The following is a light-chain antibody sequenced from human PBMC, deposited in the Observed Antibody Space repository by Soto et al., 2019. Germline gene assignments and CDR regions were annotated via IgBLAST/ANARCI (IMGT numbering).Light chain of an antibody. J-gene: IGKJ1*01. V-gene: IGKV1-5*03. Sequence: DIQMTQSPSTLSASVGERVTITCRASQSVSHFLAWYQQKPGKAPKLLIYKASTLESGVPSRFSGSGSGTEFTLIISSLQPHDFGTYYCQQFNSYWWTFGQGTKLEIK. CDR3: QQFNSYWWT. CDR2: KAS. CDR1: QSVSHF.